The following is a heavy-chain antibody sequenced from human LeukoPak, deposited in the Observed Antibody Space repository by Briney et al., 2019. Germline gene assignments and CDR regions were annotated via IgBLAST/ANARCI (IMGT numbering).Heavy chain of an antibody. V-gene: IGHV4-59*07. CDR3: ARGSSSGWYAFDV. D-gene: IGHD6-19*01. Sequence: SDILSLTCTVFGGSISSSYWSWIRQPPGKALEWIGYVYYSGSTNYNPSLKSRVTISVDTAKNQFSLKLGSVTAADTAVYYCARGSSSGWYAFDVWGQGTMVTVSS. CDR1: GGSISSSY. CDR2: VYYSGST. J-gene: IGHJ3*01.